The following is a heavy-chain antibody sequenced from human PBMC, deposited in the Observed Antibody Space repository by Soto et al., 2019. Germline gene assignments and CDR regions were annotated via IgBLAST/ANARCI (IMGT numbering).Heavy chain of an antibody. CDR2: INPNGGVT. D-gene: IGHD5-12*01. CDR3: ARESGGATATLDYYDFYMDV. Sequence: QVQLVQSGAEVKKPGASVTVSCRSSGDTFNDYYIHWVRQAPGQGLEWMGWINPNGGVTKYAQKFQGWVSMTRDTAIRTVYMQLSRLRSDDTAVYYCARESGGATATLDYYDFYMDVWGTGTRVTVSS. CDR1: GDTFNDYY. V-gene: IGHV1-2*04. J-gene: IGHJ6*03.